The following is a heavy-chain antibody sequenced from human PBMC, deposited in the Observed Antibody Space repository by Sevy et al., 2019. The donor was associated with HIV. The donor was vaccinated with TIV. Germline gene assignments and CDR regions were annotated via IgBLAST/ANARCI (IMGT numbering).Heavy chain of an antibody. CDR2: IVVGSGNT. Sequence: ASVKVSCKASGFTFTSSAVQWVRQARGRRLEWIGWIVVGSGNTNYAQKFQERVTITRDMSTSTAYMELSSLRSEDTAVYYCAATLTYYDFWSGPDYWGQGTLVTVSS. CDR3: AATLTYYDFWSGPDY. CDR1: GFTFTSSA. V-gene: IGHV1-58*01. D-gene: IGHD3-3*01. J-gene: IGHJ4*02.